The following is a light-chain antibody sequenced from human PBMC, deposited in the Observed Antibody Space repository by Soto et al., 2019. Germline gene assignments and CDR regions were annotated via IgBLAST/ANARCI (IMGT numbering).Light chain of an antibody. Sequence: EVVLTQSPGTLSLSPGDRATLSCRANRSVLNNYLAWYQQRPGQSPRLLIYSTSTRATGVPDRFSGSGSGTDFTLSISRLEPEDFAVYYCQQYGGSPLVTFGGGTKVEIK. V-gene: IGKV3-20*01. CDR3: QQYGGSPLVT. CDR2: STS. J-gene: IGKJ4*01. CDR1: RSVLNNY.